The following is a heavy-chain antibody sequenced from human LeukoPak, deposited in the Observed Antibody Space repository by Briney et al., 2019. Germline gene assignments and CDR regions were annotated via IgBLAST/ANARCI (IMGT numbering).Heavy chain of an antibody. CDR3: ARAVYGFDAFDI. CDR2: ISSSSSYI. Sequence: GGSLRVSCAASGFTFSSYSMNWVRQAPGKGLEWVSSISSSSSYIYCADSVKGRFTISRDNAKNSLYLQMNSLRAEDTAVYYCARAVYGFDAFDIWGQGTMVTVS. CDR1: GFTFSSYS. V-gene: IGHV3-21*01. D-gene: IGHD4-17*01. J-gene: IGHJ3*02.